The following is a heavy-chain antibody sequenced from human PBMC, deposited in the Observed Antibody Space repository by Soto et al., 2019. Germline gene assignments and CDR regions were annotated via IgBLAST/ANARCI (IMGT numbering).Heavy chain of an antibody. CDR2: ICPGYSNI. J-gene: IGHJ6*02. D-gene: IGHD2-21*02. CDR1: GYSFTDQC. Sequence: GDSLKISCQRSGYSFTDQCIVLVRQMPGKGLECAGIICPGYSNIIYSPSVQGQVTISADMSISTAYLQWSSLKASDTAIYYCARRHYCRRDCTRNPDSYYGMDVWGQGTTVTVSS. V-gene: IGHV5-51*01. CDR3: ARRHYCRRDCTRNPDSYYGMDV.